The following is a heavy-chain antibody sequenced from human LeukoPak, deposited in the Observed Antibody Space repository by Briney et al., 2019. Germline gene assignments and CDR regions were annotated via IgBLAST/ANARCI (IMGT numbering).Heavy chain of an antibody. CDR1: GYTFTGYY. CDR3: ARAGGGVTFYYYYYMDA. D-gene: IGHD1-26*01. J-gene: IGHJ6*03. Sequence: ASVKVSCKASGYTFTGYYMHWVRQAPGQGLEWMGRINPNSGGTNYAQKFQGRVTMTRDTSISTAYVELSRLRSDDTAVYYCARAGGGVTFYYYYYMDAWGKGTTVTVSS. CDR2: INPNSGGT. V-gene: IGHV1-2*06.